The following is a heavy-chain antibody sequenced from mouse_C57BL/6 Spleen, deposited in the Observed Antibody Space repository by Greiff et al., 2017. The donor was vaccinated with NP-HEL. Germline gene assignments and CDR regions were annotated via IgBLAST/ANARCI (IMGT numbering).Heavy chain of an antibody. Sequence: VQLQQPGAELVMPGASVKLSCKASGYTFTSYWMHWVKQRPGQGLEWIGEIDPSDSYTNYNQKFKGKSTLTVDKSSSTAYMQLSSLTSEDSAVYYCARGYSNYANYWGQGTTLTVSS. D-gene: IGHD2-5*01. CDR1: GYTFTSYW. CDR3: ARGYSNYANY. CDR2: IDPSDSYT. J-gene: IGHJ2*01. V-gene: IGHV1-69*01.